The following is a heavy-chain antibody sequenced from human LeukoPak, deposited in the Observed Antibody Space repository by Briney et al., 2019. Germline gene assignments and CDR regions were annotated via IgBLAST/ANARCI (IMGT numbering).Heavy chain of an antibody. J-gene: IGHJ4*02. D-gene: IGHD6-19*01. V-gene: IGHV4-59*12. CDR3: ARAGRYGMAVAGTRAYFDY. CDR1: GGSISSYY. Sequence: SETLSLTCTVSGGSISSYYWSWIRQPPGKGLEWIGYIYYSGSTNYNPSLKSRVTISVDTSKNQFSLKLSSVTAADTAVYYCARAGRYGMAVAGTRAYFDYWGQGTLVTVSS. CDR2: IYYSGST.